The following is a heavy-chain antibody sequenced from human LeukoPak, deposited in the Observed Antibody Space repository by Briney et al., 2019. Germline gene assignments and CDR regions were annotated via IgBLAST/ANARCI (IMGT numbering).Heavy chain of an antibody. D-gene: IGHD3-10*01. V-gene: IGHV1-2*02. Sequence: ASVKVSCKASGYTFTGYYMHWVRQAPGQGLEWMGWINPNSGDTNYAQKFQGRVTMTRDTSISTAYMELSRLRSDDTAVYYCARDPRITMVRGVESGDYWGQGTLVTVSS. J-gene: IGHJ4*02. CDR1: GYTFTGYY. CDR3: ARDPRITMVRGVESGDY. CDR2: INPNSGDT.